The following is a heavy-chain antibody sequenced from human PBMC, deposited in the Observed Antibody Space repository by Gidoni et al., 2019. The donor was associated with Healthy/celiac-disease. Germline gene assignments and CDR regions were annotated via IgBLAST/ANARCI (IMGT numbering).Heavy chain of an antibody. CDR2: ISYDGSNK. J-gene: IGHJ4*02. V-gene: IGHV3-30-3*01. CDR1: GFTFSSYA. CDR3: ARGGEQLVSSFDY. D-gene: IGHD6-13*01. Sequence: QVQLVESGGGVVQPGRSLGLSCAPPGFTFSSYAMHWVRQAPGKGLEWVAVISYDGSNKYYADSVKGRFTISRDNSKNTLYLQMNSLRAEDTAVYYCARGGEQLVSSFDYWGQGTLVTVSS.